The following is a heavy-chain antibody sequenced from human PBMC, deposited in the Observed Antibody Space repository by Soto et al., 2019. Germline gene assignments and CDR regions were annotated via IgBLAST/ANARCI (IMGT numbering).Heavy chain of an antibody. Sequence: TLSLTCTISGGSIRDEYHYWSWVRQSPGKGREWIGHIYYSGAKYLSEALEGRVTMSLDTSKNQFSMQLRSVTAADTATYFCARDRHVGPFSYKGDDGMDVWGQGTTVTVSS. CDR3: ARDRHVGPFSYKGDDGMDV. CDR1: GGSIRDEYHY. CDR2: IYYSGAK. D-gene: IGHD3-3*02. J-gene: IGHJ6*02. V-gene: IGHV4-30-4*01.